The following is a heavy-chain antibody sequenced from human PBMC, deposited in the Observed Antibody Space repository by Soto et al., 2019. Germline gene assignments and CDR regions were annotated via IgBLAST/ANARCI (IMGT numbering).Heavy chain of an antibody. V-gene: IGHV3-30*03. CDR1: GFSFRAYG. CDR3: ATRMVTIRGLKGGAYFDY. J-gene: IGHJ4*01. Sequence: QVQLVESGGGVVQPGTSVRLSCVASGFSFRAYGMHWVRQAPGKGLEWVALISPDGSNDYYVDAVKGRFSISRDNANNTLYLHMNSLIPEDTAVYFCATRMVTIRGLKGGAYFDYWGHGTHVTVSS. CDR2: ISPDGSND. D-gene: IGHD3-10*01.